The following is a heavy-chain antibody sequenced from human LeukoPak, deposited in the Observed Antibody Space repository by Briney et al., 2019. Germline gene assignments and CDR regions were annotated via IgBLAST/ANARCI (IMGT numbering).Heavy chain of an antibody. CDR1: GFTFSNYG. J-gene: IGHJ5*02. Sequence: GRSLRLSCAASGFTFSNYGMHWVRQAPGKGLEWVAVISYDGSNKYYTDPVKGRFTISRDNSKNTLYLQMNSLRAEDTAVYYCAKGGAEWELLNWFDPWGQGTLVTVSS. CDR2: ISYDGSNK. V-gene: IGHV3-30*18. CDR3: AKGGAEWELLNWFDP. D-gene: IGHD1-26*01.